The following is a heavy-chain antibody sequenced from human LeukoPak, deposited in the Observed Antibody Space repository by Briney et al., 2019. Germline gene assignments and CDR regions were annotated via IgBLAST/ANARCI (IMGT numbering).Heavy chain of an antibody. V-gene: IGHV3-74*01. J-gene: IGHJ5*02. CDR1: GSTFSSYW. CDR2: INSDGSST. CDR3: ARGVGYCSSTSCYWWFDP. D-gene: IGHD2-2*01. Sequence: GGSLRLSCAASGSTFSSYWMHWVRQAPGKGLVWVSRINSDGSSTSYADSVKGRFTISRDNAKNTLYLRMNSLRAEDTAVYYCARGVGYCSSTSCYWWFDPWGQGTLVTVSS.